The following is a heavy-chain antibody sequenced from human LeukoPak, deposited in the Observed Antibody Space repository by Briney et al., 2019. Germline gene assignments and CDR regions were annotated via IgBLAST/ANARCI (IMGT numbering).Heavy chain of an antibody. V-gene: IGHV4-34*01. CDR1: GGSFSGYY. J-gene: IGHJ6*03. Sequence: SETLSLTCAVYGGSFSGYYWSWIRQPPGKGLEWIGEINHSGSTNYNPSLKSRVTISVDTSKNQFSLKLSSVTAADTAVYYCARHWRKSRMDVWGKGTTVTISS. CDR3: ARHWRKSRMDV. CDR2: INHSGST.